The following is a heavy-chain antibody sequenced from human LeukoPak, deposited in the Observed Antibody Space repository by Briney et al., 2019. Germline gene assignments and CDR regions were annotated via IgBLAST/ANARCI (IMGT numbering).Heavy chain of an antibody. J-gene: IGHJ4*02. V-gene: IGHV4-4*07. CDR1: GGSLSSYY. CDR2: IYTSGST. D-gene: IGHD3-22*01. CDR3: ARGSRGYDSRSLLLYY. Sequence: PSETLSLTCTVSGGSLSSYYRSWIRQPAGKGLEWIGRIYTSGSTNYNPSLKSRVTMSVDTSKNQFSLKLSSVTAADTAVYYCARGSRGYDSRSLLLYYWGQGTLVTVSS.